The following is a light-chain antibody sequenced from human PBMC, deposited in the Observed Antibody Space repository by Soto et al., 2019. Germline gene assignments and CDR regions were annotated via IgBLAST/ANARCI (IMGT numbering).Light chain of an antibody. J-gene: IGKJ1*01. CDR1: QSVSNIY. Sequence: EVVLSQSPGTLSLSPGERATLSCRASQSVSNIYLAWYQQKPGQAPRLLIYGASSRATGIPDRFSGSGSGTDFTLTISRLEPEDFAVYYCQHYGSSRTFGQGTKVDIK. V-gene: IGKV3-20*01. CDR2: GAS. CDR3: QHYGSSRT.